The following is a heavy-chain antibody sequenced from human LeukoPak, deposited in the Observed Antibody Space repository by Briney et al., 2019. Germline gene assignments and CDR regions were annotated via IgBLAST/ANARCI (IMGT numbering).Heavy chain of an antibody. D-gene: IGHD4-23*01. Sequence: SETLSLTCAVYGGSFSGYYWSWIRQPPGKGLEWIGEINHSGSTNYNPSLKSRVTISVDTSKNQFSLKLSSVTAADTAVYYCARGPGDSTVVEDYWGQGTLVTVSS. V-gene: IGHV4-34*01. CDR1: GGSFSGYY. CDR2: INHSGST. J-gene: IGHJ4*02. CDR3: ARGPGDSTVVEDY.